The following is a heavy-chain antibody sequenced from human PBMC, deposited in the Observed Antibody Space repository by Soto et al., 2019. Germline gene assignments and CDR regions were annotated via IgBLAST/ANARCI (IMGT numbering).Heavy chain of an antibody. CDR3: ARDPPKLRQFDY. V-gene: IGHV3-33*01. J-gene: IGHJ4*02. Sequence: QVQLVESGGGVVQPGRSLRLSCAASGFTFSSYGMHWVRQAPGKGLEWVAVIWYDGSNKYYADSVKGRFTISRDNSKNPLYLQMNSLRAEVTAVYYCARDPPKLRQFDYWGQGTLVTVSS. CDR2: IWYDGSNK. CDR1: GFTFSSYG.